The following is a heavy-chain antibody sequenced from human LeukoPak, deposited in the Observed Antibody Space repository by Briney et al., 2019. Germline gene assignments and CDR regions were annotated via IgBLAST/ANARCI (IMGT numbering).Heavy chain of an antibody. J-gene: IGHJ6*03. CDR3: ARSRALPYYYMDV. Sequence: VASVKVSCKASGYTFTGYYMHWVRQAPGQGLEWMGWINPNSGGTNYAQKFQGRVTMTRDTSISTAYMELSRLRSDDTAVYYCARSRALPYYYMDVRGKGTTVTVSS. D-gene: IGHD2-2*01. CDR2: INPNSGGT. V-gene: IGHV1-2*02. CDR1: GYTFTGYY.